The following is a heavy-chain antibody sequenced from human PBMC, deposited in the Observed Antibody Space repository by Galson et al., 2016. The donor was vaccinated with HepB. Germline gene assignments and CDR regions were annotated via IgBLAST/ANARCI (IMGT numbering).Heavy chain of an antibody. V-gene: IGHV4-30-4*01. D-gene: IGHD1-1*01. CDR1: GVSISNEDYY. CDR3: AREGRFHCDDGNVGY. Sequence: TLSLTCAVSGVSISNEDYYWSWIRQPPGKGLECIGYIYFTGRTYSNPSLKSRLSMSFDTSKNELSLKLNPVTAADTAVYYCAREGRFHCDDGNVGYWGQGTLVSVSS. J-gene: IGHJ4*02. CDR2: IYFTGRT.